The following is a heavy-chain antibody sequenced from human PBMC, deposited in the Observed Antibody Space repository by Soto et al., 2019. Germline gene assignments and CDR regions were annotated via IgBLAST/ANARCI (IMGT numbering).Heavy chain of an antibody. CDR2: IWYDASNK. V-gene: IGHV3-33*01. D-gene: IGHD2-21*01. J-gene: IGHJ4*01. Sequence: QVQLVESGGGVVQPGRSLRLSCAASGFTFSSYGMHWVRQAPGKGLEWVAVIWYDASNKYYADSVKGRFTISRDNSKNTLYLQMNSLRAEDTAMYYCARYGEGKKLDYWGHGTLVAVSS. CDR1: GFTFSSYG. CDR3: ARYGEGKKLDY.